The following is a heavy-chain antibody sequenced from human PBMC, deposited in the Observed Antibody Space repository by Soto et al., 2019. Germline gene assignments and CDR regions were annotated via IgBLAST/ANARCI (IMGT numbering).Heavy chain of an antibody. CDR1: GYTFTSYG. V-gene: IGHV1-18*01. CDR3: ARDLWRWLQSQDSYYFDY. J-gene: IGHJ4*02. Sequence: ASVKVSCKASGYTFTSYGISWVRQAPGQGLEWMGWISAYNGNTNYAQKLQGRVTMTTDTSTSTAYMELRSLGSDDTAVYYCARDLWRWLQSQDSYYFDYWGQGTLVTVSS. D-gene: IGHD4-4*01. CDR2: ISAYNGNT.